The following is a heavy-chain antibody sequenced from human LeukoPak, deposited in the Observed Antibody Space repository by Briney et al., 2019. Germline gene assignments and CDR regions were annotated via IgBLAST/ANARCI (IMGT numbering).Heavy chain of an antibody. J-gene: IGHJ4*02. CDR1: GFTFSNYW. D-gene: IGHD1-26*01. Sequence: GGSLRLSCAASGFTFSNYWMSWVRQAPGKGLEWVANIKQDEGEKYYVDSVKGRFTISRDNSKNTLYLQMNSLRAEDTAVYYCAKGGLRGSYFDYWGQGTLVTVSS. CDR3: AKGGLRGSYFDY. CDR2: IKQDEGEK. V-gene: IGHV3-7*01.